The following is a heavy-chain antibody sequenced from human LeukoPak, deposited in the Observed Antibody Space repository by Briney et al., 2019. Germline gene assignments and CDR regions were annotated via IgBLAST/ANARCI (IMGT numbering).Heavy chain of an antibody. CDR2: ISAYNGHT. CDR3: ARDGHRRYHYDSSGREDAFDI. V-gene: IGHV1-18*01. J-gene: IGHJ3*02. Sequence: ASVKVSCKASGYTFTNYGISWVRQAPGQGLEWMGWISAYNGHTKYAQKVQGRVTMTRDTSTSTAYMELRSLRFDDTAVYYCARDGHRRYHYDSSGREDAFDIWGQGTMVTVSS. D-gene: IGHD3-22*01. CDR1: GYTFTNYG.